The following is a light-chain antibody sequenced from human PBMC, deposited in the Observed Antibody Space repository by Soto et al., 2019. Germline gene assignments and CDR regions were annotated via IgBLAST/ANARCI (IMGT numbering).Light chain of an antibody. Sequence: QSVLAQPPSVSGAPGQRVTISCTGSSSNIGAGHDVYWYQLLPGTAPKLLIYGNGNRPSGVPDRFSGSKSGTSASLAITGLQAEDEADYYCQSYDSSLSGSEVFGTGTKVTVL. CDR2: GNG. J-gene: IGLJ1*01. CDR3: QSYDSSLSGSEV. CDR1: SSNIGAGHD. V-gene: IGLV1-40*01.